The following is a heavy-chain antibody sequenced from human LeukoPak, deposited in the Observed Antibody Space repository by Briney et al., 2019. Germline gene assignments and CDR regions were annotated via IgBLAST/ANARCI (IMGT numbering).Heavy chain of an antibody. CDR3: AREVYYYGSGGYLY. J-gene: IGHJ4*02. CDR1: GYTFTGYY. V-gene: IGHV1-18*04. D-gene: IGHD3-10*01. CDR2: ISAYNGNT. Sequence: ASVKVSCKASGYTFTGYYMHWVRQAPGQGLEWMGWISAYNGNTNYAQKLQGRVTMTTDTSTSTAYMELRSLRSDDTAVYYCAREVYYYGSGGYLYWGQGTLVTVSS.